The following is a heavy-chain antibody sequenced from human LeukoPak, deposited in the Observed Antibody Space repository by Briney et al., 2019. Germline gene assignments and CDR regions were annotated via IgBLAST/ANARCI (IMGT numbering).Heavy chain of an antibody. CDR3: ARDSQKYYYDSSGSYYFDY. CDR1: GFTFSSYS. CDR2: ISSSSSTI. D-gene: IGHD3-22*01. Sequence: PGGSLRLSCAASGFTFSSYSMNWVRQAPGKGLEWVSYISSSSSTIYYADSVKGRFTISRDNAKNSLYLQMNSLRAEDTAVYYCARDSQKYYYDSSGSYYFDYWGQGTLVTVSS. J-gene: IGHJ4*02. V-gene: IGHV3-48*04.